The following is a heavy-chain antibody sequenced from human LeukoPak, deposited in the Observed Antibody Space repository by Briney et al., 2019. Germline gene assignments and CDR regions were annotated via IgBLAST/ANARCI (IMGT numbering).Heavy chain of an antibody. D-gene: IGHD3-22*01. V-gene: IGHV4-30-4*01. Sequence: SQTLSLTCTVSGGSISSGDYYWSWIRQPPGKGLEWIAYMYYSGSTYYNPSLKSRVTMSADTSKNQLSLKLSSVTAADTAVYYCARPFYYDSRIDPWGQGILVTVSS. J-gene: IGHJ5*02. CDR2: MYYSGST. CDR1: GGSISSGDYY. CDR3: ARPFYYDSRIDP.